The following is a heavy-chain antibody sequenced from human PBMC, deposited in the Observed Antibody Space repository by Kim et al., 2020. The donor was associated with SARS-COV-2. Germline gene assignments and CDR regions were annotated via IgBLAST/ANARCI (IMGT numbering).Heavy chain of an antibody. CDR3: ARVYNGMDV. J-gene: IGHJ6*02. V-gene: IGHV3-21*01. CDR2: SYI. D-gene: IGHD5-12*01. Sequence: SYIHTADSVKGRFTNSRDNAKNSLYLQMNSLRAEDTAVYYCARVYNGMDVWGQGTTVTVSS.